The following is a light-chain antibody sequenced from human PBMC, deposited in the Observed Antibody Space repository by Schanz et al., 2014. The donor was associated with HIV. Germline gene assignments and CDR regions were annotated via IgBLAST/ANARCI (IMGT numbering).Light chain of an antibody. J-gene: IGKJ1*01. CDR2: GAS. CDR3: HQYGSSPRT. CDR1: QSVGTN. V-gene: IGKV3-20*01. Sequence: DIVMTQSPDNLSVSPGERATLSCRASQSVGTNLAWYQQKPGQAPRLLIYGASIRTTGIPDRFSGSGSGTDFTLTITRLEPEDFAVYYCHQYGSSPRTFGQGTKVEIK.